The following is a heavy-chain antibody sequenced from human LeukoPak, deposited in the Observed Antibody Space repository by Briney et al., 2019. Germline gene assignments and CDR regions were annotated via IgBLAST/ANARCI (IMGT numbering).Heavy chain of an antibody. CDR1: GFAFSSYE. D-gene: IGHD6-13*01. CDR3: ASELAAAAGAIDY. CDR2: ISSSGSTI. J-gene: IGHJ4*02. V-gene: IGHV3-48*03. Sequence: GGSLRLSCAASGFAFSSYEMNWVRQAPGKGLEWVSYISSSGSTIYYADSVKGRFTISRDNAKNSLYLQMNSLRAEDTAVYYCASELAAAAGAIDYWGQGTLVTVSS.